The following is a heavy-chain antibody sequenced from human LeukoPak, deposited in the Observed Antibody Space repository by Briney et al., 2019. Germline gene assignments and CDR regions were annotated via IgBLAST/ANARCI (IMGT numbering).Heavy chain of an antibody. CDR3: AKDRSLSSNWYGGVDY. CDR2: ISGGGGSA. Sequence: AGGSLRLSCAASGFSFTSHAMSWVRQAPGKGLECVSAISGGGGSAYYADSVKGRFTISRDNSKNTLSLQMNSLRAEDTALYYCAKDRSLSSNWYGGVDYWGQGTLVSVSS. J-gene: IGHJ4*02. CDR1: GFSFTSHA. V-gene: IGHV3-23*01. D-gene: IGHD6-13*01.